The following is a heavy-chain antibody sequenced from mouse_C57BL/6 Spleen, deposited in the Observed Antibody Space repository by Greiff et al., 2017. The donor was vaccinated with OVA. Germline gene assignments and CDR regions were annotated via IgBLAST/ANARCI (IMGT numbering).Heavy chain of an antibody. CDR3: TTFDGYYERVFDY. J-gene: IGHJ2*01. V-gene: IGHV14-1*01. Sequence: DVKLQESGAELVRPGASVKLSCTASGFNIKDYYMHWVKQRPEQGLEWIGRIDPEDGDTEYAPKFQGKATMTADTSSNTAYLQLSSLTSEDTAVYYWTTFDGYYERVFDYWGQGTTLTVSS. D-gene: IGHD2-3*01. CDR1: GFNIKDYY. CDR2: IDPEDGDT.